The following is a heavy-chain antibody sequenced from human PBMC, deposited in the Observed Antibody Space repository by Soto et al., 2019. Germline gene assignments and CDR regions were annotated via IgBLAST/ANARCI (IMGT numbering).Heavy chain of an antibody. Sequence: RASVKVSCKASGYTFTSYYMHWVRQAPGQGLEWMGIINPSGGSTSYAQKFQGRVTMTRDTSTSTVYMELSSLRSEDTAVYYCARDAASLYSSPPPFMDVWGKGTTVTVSS. J-gene: IGHJ6*03. D-gene: IGHD6-13*01. V-gene: IGHV1-46*03. CDR1: GYTFTSYY. CDR3: ARDAASLYSSPPPFMDV. CDR2: INPSGGST.